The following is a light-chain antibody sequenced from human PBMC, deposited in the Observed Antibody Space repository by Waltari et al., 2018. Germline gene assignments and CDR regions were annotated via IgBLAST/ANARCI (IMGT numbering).Light chain of an antibody. CDR2: DAS. J-gene: IGKJ1*01. V-gene: IGKV3-20*01. CDR3: QKYVRLPVT. CDR1: QSVGKS. Sequence: EIVLTQSPGTLSLSPGERATLSCRASQSVGKSLACYQQKSGQAPRLLIYDASTRATGIPDRFSASGFGTDFSLTISRLEPEDFAVYYCQKYVRLPVTFGQGTKVEIK.